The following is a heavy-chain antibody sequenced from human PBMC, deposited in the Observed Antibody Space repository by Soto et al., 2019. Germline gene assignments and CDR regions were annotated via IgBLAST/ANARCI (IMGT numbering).Heavy chain of an antibody. CDR2: IYYSGST. V-gene: IGHV4-31*03. CDR3: ARSIAAAGLFDY. Sequence: SETLSLTCTVSGGSISSGGYYWSWIRQHPGKGLEWIGYIYYSGSTYYNPSLKSRVTISVDTSKNQFSLKLSSVTAADTAVYYCARSIAAAGLFDYWGQGTLVTVSS. CDR1: GGSISSGGYY. D-gene: IGHD6-13*01. J-gene: IGHJ4*02.